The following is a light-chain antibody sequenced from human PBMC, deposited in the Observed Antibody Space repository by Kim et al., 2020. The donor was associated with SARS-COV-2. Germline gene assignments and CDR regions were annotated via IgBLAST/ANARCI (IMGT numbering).Light chain of an antibody. CDR3: QQRFSWPPIT. Sequence: CPGERATLSCRASESIRNYLAWYQQKPGQPPRLLIYDASNRATGIPARFSGSGSGTDFTLTISSLESEDFAVYYCQQRFSWPPITFGQGTRLEIK. CDR1: ESIRNY. J-gene: IGKJ5*01. CDR2: DAS. V-gene: IGKV3-11*01.